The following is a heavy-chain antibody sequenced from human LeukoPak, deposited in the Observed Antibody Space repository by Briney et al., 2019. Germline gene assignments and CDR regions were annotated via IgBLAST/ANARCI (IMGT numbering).Heavy chain of an antibody. J-gene: IGHJ5*02. CDR1: GFTFSSYW. CDR3: ARDYTGYFP. CDR2: IKTDGSEK. Sequence: PGGSLRLSCAASGFTFSSYWTSWVRQAPGKGLEWVANIKTDGSEKYYVDSAKGRFTISRDNAKNSLYLQMNSLRAEDTAVYYCARDYTGYFPWGQGTLVIVSS. D-gene: IGHD3-9*01. V-gene: IGHV3-7*03.